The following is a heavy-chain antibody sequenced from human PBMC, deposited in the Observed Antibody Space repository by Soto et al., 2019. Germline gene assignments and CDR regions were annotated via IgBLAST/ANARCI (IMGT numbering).Heavy chain of an antibody. Sequence: QLQLQESGPGLVKPSETLSLTCTVSGGSISTETYFWGWVRQPPGKGLEWIGSIYYSGRTHYSPSSKSRLNLSVDTSKNQFTLKLSSVTAADTAVYYCAWEVTSAAHNWGQGTMVTVSS. J-gene: IGHJ4*02. CDR1: GGSISTETYF. CDR3: AWEVTSAAHN. CDR2: IYYSGRT. V-gene: IGHV4-39*01. D-gene: IGHD2-2*01.